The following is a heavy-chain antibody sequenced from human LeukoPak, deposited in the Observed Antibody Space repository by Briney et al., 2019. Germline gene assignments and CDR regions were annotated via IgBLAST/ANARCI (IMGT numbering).Heavy chain of an antibody. D-gene: IGHD6-19*01. CDR3: ARGVNSSGWYFDY. J-gene: IGHJ4*02. CDR1: GFTFSSYA. CDR2: ISYDGSNK. Sequence: GGSLRLSCAASGFTFSSYAMHWVRQAPGKGLEWVAVISYDGSNKYYADSVKGRFTISRDNAKNSLYLQMNSLRAEDTAVYYCARGVNSSGWYFDYWGQGTLVTVSS. V-gene: IGHV3-30-3*01.